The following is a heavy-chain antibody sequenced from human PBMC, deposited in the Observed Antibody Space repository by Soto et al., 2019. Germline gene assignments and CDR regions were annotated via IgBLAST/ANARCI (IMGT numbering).Heavy chain of an antibody. CDR1: GYTLSNYG. Sequence: ASVKVSCKASGYTLSNYGISWVRQAPGQGLEWMGWSSTYNGNTKYAKKFQGRVTMTTDTSTSTAYMELRSLRSDDTAVYYCVRDHHDFSSDYHYYHMDVWGKGTKVTSP. CDR2: SSTYNGNT. V-gene: IGHV1-18*01. J-gene: IGHJ6*03. CDR3: VRDHHDFSSDYHYYHMDV. D-gene: IGHD3-3*01.